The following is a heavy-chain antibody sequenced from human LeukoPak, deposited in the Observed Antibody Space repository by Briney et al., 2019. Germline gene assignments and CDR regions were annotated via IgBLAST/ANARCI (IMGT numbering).Heavy chain of an antibody. CDR1: GFTFSTYA. J-gene: IGHJ4*02. Sequence: PGGSLRLSCEASGFTFSTYAMTWVRQAPGKGLEWVSAISGSDAGTYYAESVKGRFTISRDNSKNTLYLQMNSLRAEDTAIYYCAKERSFGTWLGDYWGQGTLVTVSS. CDR3: AKERSFGTWLGDY. CDR2: ISGSDAGT. V-gene: IGHV3-23*01. D-gene: IGHD2/OR15-2a*01.